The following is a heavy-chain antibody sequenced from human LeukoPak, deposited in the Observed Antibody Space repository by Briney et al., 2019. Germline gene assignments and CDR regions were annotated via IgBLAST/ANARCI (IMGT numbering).Heavy chain of an antibody. CDR1: GFTFSSYA. J-gene: IGHJ4*02. D-gene: IGHD3-10*01. CDR3: APPPDSGRELRYFDY. Sequence: GGSLRLSCAASGFTFSSYAMSWVRQAPGKGLEWVSAISGSGGSTYYADSVKGWFTISRDNSKNTLYLQMNSLRAEDTAVYYFAPPPDSGRELRYFDYWGQGTLVTVSS. V-gene: IGHV3-23*01. CDR2: ISGSGGST.